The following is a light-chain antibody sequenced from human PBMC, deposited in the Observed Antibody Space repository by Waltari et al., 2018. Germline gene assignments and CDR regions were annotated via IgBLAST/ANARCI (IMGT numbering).Light chain of an antibody. Sequence: DIQMTQSPSSVSGAVGDRVTITCRASKDINTWVVWYQQKPGKAPSVLIYAAATLQSGVPSRFSGSGSGTDFNFTINSLQPEDSATYYCQQGRNFPWTFGQGTKV. V-gene: IGKV1-12*01. CDR2: AAA. CDR3: QQGRNFPWT. J-gene: IGKJ1*01. CDR1: KDINTW.